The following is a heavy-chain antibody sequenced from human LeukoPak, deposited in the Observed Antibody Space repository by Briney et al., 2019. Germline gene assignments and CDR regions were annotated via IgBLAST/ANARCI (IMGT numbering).Heavy chain of an antibody. CDR3: ARVVGAFGDY. J-gene: IGHJ4*02. V-gene: IGHV3-30-3*01. CDR1: GFTFSSYT. Sequence: GGSLRLSCAASGFTFSSYTMHWVRQAPGKGLEWVAAMSYDGSDTYYADSVKGRFTISRDNSMNTLYLQMNSLRLEDTAFYYCARVVGAFGDYWGQGTLVAVSS. CDR2: MSYDGSDT. D-gene: IGHD1-26*01.